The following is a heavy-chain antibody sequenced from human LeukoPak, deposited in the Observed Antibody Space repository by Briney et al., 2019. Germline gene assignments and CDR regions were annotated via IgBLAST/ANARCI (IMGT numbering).Heavy chain of an antibody. V-gene: IGHV4-30-4*01. Sequence: KASETLSLTCTVSGGSISSGDYYWSWIRQPPGKGLEWIGYIYYSGSTYYNPSLKSRVTISVDTSKNQFSLKLSSVTAADTAVYYCARGAWSYYDSSGYRHPGDYWGQGTLVTVSS. D-gene: IGHD3-22*01. CDR2: IYYSGST. J-gene: IGHJ4*02. CDR1: GGSISSGDYY. CDR3: ARGAWSYYDSSGYRHPGDY.